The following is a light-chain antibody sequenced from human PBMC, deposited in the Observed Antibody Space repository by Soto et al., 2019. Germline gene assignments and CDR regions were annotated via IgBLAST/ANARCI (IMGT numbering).Light chain of an antibody. CDR1: QSVSSSY. CDR3: HQYGSSPRT. V-gene: IGKV3-20*01. Sequence: EIVLTQSPGTLSLSPGERATLSCRASQSVSSSYLAWYQQKPGQAPRLLIYLASSRATGIPDRFSGSGSGTDFTLTISRLEPEDFAVYYCHQYGSSPRTFGQGTKVDIK. CDR2: LAS. J-gene: IGKJ1*01.